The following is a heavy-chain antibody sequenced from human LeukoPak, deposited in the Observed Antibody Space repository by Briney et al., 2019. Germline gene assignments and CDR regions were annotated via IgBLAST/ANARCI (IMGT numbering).Heavy chain of an antibody. CDR2: IYYSGST. Sequence: SETLSLTCTVSGGSVSSYYWSWIRQPPGKGLEWIGYIYYSGSTKNNPSLKSRVTISVDTPKNQFSLKLTSVTAADTAVYYCARLGAYGGLNWFDPWGQGTLVTVSS. V-gene: IGHV4-59*08. D-gene: IGHD4-23*01. CDR1: GGSVSSYY. J-gene: IGHJ5*02. CDR3: ARLGAYGGLNWFDP.